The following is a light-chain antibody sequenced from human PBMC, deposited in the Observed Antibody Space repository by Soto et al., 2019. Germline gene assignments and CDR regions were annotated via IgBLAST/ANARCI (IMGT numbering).Light chain of an antibody. Sequence: QSVLTQPPSVSGAPGQRVTISCTGSSSNIGAGYDVHWYQQLPGTAPKLLIYVNSNRPSGVPDRFSGSKSGTSASLAITGLQAEDEADYYCQSSDSSLSSSVFGGGTKLTVL. J-gene: IGLJ3*02. CDR3: QSSDSSLSSSV. CDR2: VNS. CDR1: SSNIGAGYD. V-gene: IGLV1-40*01.